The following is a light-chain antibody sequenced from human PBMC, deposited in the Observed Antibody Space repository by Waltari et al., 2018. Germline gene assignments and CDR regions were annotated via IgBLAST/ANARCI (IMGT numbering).Light chain of an antibody. CDR3: QHYVRLPAT. Sequence: EIVLTQSPGTLSLYPGERATLSCRASQSVRGSLAWYQKKAGQAPRLLIYGASRRATCIPDRFSGSGSGTDFILTISRLEPEDFALYYCQHYVRLPATFGQGTKVEIK. J-gene: IGKJ1*01. V-gene: IGKV3-20*01. CDR1: QSVRGS. CDR2: GAS.